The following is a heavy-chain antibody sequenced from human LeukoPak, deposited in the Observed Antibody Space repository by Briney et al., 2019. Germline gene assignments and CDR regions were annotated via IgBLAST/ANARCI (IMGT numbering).Heavy chain of an antibody. CDR2: IRSKANSYAT. D-gene: IGHD3-22*01. J-gene: IGHJ6*03. CDR1: GFTFSGSA. V-gene: IGHV3-73*01. Sequence: GGSLRLSCAASGFTFSGSAMHWVRQASGKGLEWVGRIRSKANSYATTYAASVKGRFTISRDDSKNTAYLQMNSLKTEDTAAYYCTREVVIFYYYYMDVWGTGTTVTVSS. CDR3: TREVVIFYYYYMDV.